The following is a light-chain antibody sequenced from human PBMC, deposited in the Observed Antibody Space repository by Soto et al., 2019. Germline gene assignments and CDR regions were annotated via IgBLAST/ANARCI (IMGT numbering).Light chain of an antibody. Sequence: EIVLTQSPATLSLSPGERAPLSCRASQSVSSYLAWYQQKPGQAPRLLIYDASNRATGIPARFSGSGSGTDFTLTISSLEPEDFAVHYCQQRSNWPPPITFGQGTRLEIK. CDR2: DAS. V-gene: IGKV3-11*01. CDR1: QSVSSY. J-gene: IGKJ5*01. CDR3: QQRSNWPPPIT.